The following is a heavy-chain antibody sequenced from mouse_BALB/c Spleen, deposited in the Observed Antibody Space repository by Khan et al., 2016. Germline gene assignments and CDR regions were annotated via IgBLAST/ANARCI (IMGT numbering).Heavy chain of an antibody. CDR1: GYTFTSYW. D-gene: IGHD2-4*01. V-gene: IGHV1-69*02. J-gene: IGHJ3*01. CDR2: IYPSDIYT. CDR3: TRGESTMIRGFAY. Sequence: QVQLQQPGAELVGPGASVKLSCKASGYTFTSYWINWMKQRPGQGLEWIGNIYPSDIYTNYNQKFKDKATLTVDKSSSTAYMQLSSPTSEDSAIYYCTRGESTMIRGFAYWGQGTLVTVSA.